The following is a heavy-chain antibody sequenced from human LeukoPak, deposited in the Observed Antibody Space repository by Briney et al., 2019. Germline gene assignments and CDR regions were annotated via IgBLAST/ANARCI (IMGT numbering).Heavy chain of an antibody. CDR2: IQTSGKT. J-gene: IGHJ3*02. CDR3: VRDVGTSDAFDI. Sequence: SETLSLTCTVSGGSITYYYWSWIRQPAGKGLEWIGRIQTSGKTNYNPSLKSRVTMSVDTSKNQFSLKLSSVTAADTAVYYCVRDVGTSDAFDIWGQGTMVIVSS. V-gene: IGHV4-4*07. CDR1: GGSITYYY. D-gene: IGHD1-1*01.